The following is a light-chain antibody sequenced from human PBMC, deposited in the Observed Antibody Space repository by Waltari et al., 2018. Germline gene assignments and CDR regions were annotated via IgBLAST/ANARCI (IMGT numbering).Light chain of an antibody. CDR1: QSVLYSSSKKSY. CDR2: WAS. Sequence: DIVMTQFPDSLAVSLGERATINCKSSQSVLYSSSKKSYLTWYQQKPGQPPKLLIYWASTRESGVPDRFSGSGSGTDFTLTISSLQAEDVAVYYCHQYYSTPWTFGQGTKVEIK. J-gene: IGKJ1*01. V-gene: IGKV4-1*01. CDR3: HQYYSTPWT.